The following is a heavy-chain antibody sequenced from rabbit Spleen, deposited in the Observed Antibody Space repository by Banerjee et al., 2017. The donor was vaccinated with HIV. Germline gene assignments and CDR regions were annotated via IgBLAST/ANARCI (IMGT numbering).Heavy chain of an antibody. J-gene: IGHJ4*01. CDR2: IYVGDSSGST. V-gene: IGHV1S45*01. Sequence: EESGGGLVQPEGSLTLTCTASGFSFSSSYWICWVRQAPGKGLEWIACIYVGDSSGSTYYASWAKGRFIMSRTSSTKVTLQMTSLTAADTATYFCARDLVAVIGWNFYLWGPGTLVTVS. D-gene: IGHD1-1*01. CDR1: GFSFSSSYW. CDR3: ARDLVAVIGWNFYL.